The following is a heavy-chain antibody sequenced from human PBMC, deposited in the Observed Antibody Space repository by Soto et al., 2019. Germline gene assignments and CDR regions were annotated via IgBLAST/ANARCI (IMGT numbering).Heavy chain of an antibody. CDR2: INGDGSEK. CDR1: GFTFNMFW. CDR3: TKHLSNGSPDY. V-gene: IGHV3-7*03. D-gene: IGHD2-8*01. J-gene: IGHJ4*02. Sequence: GGSLRLSCAASGFTFNMFWMDWVRQAPGKGLEWVANINGDGSEKYYVDSVKGRFTISRDNAKNTLYLQMNSLRAEDTAVFYCTKHLSNGSPDYWGQGTLVTVSS.